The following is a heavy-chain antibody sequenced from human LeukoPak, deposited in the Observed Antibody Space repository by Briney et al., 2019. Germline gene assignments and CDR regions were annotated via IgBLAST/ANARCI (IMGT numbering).Heavy chain of an antibody. CDR3: ARESYSSRSGFDP. D-gene: IGHD6-19*01. V-gene: IGHV4-39*07. Sequence: PSETLSLTCTVSGGSISSGDYYWSWIRQPPGKGLEWIGSIYYSGSTYYNPSLKSRVTISVHTSKNQFSLELSSVTAADTAVYYCARESYSSRSGFDPWGQGTLVTVSS. CDR2: IYYSGST. J-gene: IGHJ5*02. CDR1: GGSISSGDYY.